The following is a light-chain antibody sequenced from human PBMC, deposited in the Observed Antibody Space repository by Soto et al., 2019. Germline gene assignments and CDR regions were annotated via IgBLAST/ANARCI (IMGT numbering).Light chain of an antibody. CDR3: FSYTSSSTRV. Sequence: QSVLTQTASVSGSPGQSITISCAGTSTDVGGYKYVSWYQLHPGKAPKLIIYEDTNRPSGVSDRFSGSKSGNTASLTISGLQAEDEADYYCFSYTSSSTRVFGTGTKVT. V-gene: IGLV2-14*01. CDR1: STDVGGYKY. CDR2: EDT. J-gene: IGLJ1*01.